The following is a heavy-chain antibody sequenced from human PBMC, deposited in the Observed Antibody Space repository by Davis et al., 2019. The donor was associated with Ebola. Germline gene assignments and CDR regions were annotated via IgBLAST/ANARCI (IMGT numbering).Heavy chain of an antibody. J-gene: IGHJ6*02. CDR3: VKGRAARPYYGMDV. Sequence: SLKISCAASGFTFADYAMHWVRQAPGKGLEWVSGISWDSGSIGYADSVKGRFTISRDNAKNSLYIQINSLRAEDTALYYCVKGRAARPYYGMDVWGQGTTVTVSS. CDR1: GFTFADYA. V-gene: IGHV3-9*01. CDR2: ISWDSGSI. D-gene: IGHD6-13*01.